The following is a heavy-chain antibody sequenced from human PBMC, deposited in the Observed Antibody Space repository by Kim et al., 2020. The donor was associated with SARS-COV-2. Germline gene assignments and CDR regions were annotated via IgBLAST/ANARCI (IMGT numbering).Heavy chain of an antibody. D-gene: IGHD4-17*01. V-gene: IGHV1-3*01. CDR2: INAGNGNT. CDR1: GYTFTSYA. Sequence: ASVKVSCKASGYTFTSYAMHWVRQAPGQRLEWMGWINAGNGNTKYSQKFQGRVTITRDTSASTAYMELSSLRSEDTAVYYCASGDDYGDYGLRNYYYGMDVWGQGTTVTVSS. CDR3: ASGDDYGDYGLRNYYYGMDV. J-gene: IGHJ6*02.